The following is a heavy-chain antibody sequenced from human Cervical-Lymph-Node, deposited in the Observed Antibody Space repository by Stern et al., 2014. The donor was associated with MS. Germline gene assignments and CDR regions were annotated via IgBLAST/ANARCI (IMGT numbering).Heavy chain of an antibody. CDR3: ASAYSSSHYYFDY. J-gene: IGHJ4*02. CDR2: IWYDGSNP. D-gene: IGHD6-13*01. V-gene: IGHV3-33*01. Sequence: QVQLVESGGGVVQPGRSLRLSCAASGFSFSRYAMTWVRQAPGKGLEWVALIWYDGSNPYYADSGTGRFTISRDNFKNTLYLQMNSLRAEDTAVYYCASAYSSSHYYFDYWGQGTLVTVSS. CDR1: GFSFSRYA.